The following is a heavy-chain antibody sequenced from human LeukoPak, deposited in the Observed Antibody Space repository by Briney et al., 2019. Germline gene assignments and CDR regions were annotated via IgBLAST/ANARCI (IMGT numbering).Heavy chain of an antibody. CDR3: ARLTGWLQFARLDY. CDR2: INPNSGGT. V-gene: IGHV1-2*06. D-gene: IGHD5-24*01. CDR1: GYTFTGYY. Sequence: ASVKVSCKASGYTFTGYYMHWVRQAPGQGLEWMGRINPNSGGTNYAQKFQGRVTMTRDTSISTAYMELSRLRSDDTAVYYCARLTGWLQFARLDYWGQGTLVTVSS. J-gene: IGHJ4*02.